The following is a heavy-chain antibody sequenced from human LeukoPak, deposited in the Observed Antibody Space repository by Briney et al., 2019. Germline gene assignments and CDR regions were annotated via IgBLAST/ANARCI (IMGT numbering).Heavy chain of an antibody. J-gene: IGHJ3*02. CDR2: IYTSGST. CDR1: GGSISSGSYY. V-gene: IGHV4-61*02. CDR3: ARGDIVATTGYHDAFDI. D-gene: IGHD5-12*01. Sequence: SETLSLTCTVSGGSISSGSYYWSWIRQPAGKGLEWIGRIYTSGSTNYNPSLKSRVTISVDTSKNQFSLKLSSVTAADTAVYYCARGDIVATTGYHDAFDIWGQGTMVTVSS.